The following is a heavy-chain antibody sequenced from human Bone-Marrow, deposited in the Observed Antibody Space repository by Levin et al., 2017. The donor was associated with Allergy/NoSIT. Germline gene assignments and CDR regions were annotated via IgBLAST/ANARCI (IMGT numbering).Heavy chain of an antibody. CDR2: IYHSGST. CDR1: GGSISTTGYY. V-gene: IGHV4-31*01. CDR3: ARTQSTGYETFDS. D-gene: IGHD5-12*01. J-gene: IGHJ4*02. Sequence: SETLSLTCTVSGGSISTTGYYWSWIRQPPGKGLEWIGYIYHSGSTYYNPSLKSQATISADTSKNQFSLKLSSVTAADTAVYFCARTQSTGYETFDSWGQGTLVTVSS.